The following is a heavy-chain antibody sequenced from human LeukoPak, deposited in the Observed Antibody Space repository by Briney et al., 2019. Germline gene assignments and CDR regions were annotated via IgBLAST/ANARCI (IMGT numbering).Heavy chain of an antibody. V-gene: IGHV3-23*01. CDR1: GFTFSSYW. CDR2: ISGSGGST. J-gene: IGHJ4*02. Sequence: GGSLRLSCAASGFTFSSYWMHRVRQAPGKGLEWVSAISGSGGSTYYADSVKGRFTISRDNSKNTLYLQMNSLRAEDTAVYYCASPVRYYDILTGTYDYWGQGTLVTVSS. CDR3: ASPVRYYDILTGTYDY. D-gene: IGHD3-9*01.